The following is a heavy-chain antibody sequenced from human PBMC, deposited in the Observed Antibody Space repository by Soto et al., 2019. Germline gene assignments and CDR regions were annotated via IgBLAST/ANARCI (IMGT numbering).Heavy chain of an antibody. CDR1: GGSISSYY. J-gene: IGHJ4*02. V-gene: IGHV4-59*01. CDR2: IFYNGFT. CDR3: ARSAGSSSNFDS. D-gene: IGHD6-6*01. Sequence: QVQLQESAPRQVKTSETLSLTCTVSGGSISSYYWSWIRQPPGKGLEWIGFIFYNGFTNHSPSLKRRVTMSVDTSKNQFSLKLSSVTAADTAVYYCARSAGSSSNFDSWGQGALVTVSS.